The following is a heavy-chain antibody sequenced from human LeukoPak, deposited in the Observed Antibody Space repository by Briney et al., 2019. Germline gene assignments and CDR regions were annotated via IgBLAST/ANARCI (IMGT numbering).Heavy chain of an antibody. CDR3: AKGGYRDLDY. CDR2: ISSSSSYI. Sequence: PGGSLRLSCAASGFTFSSYGMNWVRQAPGKGLEWVSSISSSSSYIYYADSVKGRFTISRDNSKNALYLQMNSLRVEDTALYYCAKGGYRDLDYWGQGTLVTVSS. CDR1: GFTFSSYG. V-gene: IGHV3-21*04. J-gene: IGHJ4*02. D-gene: IGHD4-17*01.